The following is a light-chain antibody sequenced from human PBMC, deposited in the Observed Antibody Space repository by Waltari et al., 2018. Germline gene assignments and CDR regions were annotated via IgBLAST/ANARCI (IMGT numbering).Light chain of an antibody. CDR3: GSWDSSLGIGV. CDR2: EDN. J-gene: IGLJ3*02. Sequence: QSVLPQAPPVSAAPAHTVTIPCSGTTPNSGHNQFSWYQQLPGAAPKIVIYEDNRRPSGIPDRFSGAKSGASATLGITGLQTGDEADYYCGSWDSSLGIGVLGGGTRLTVL. V-gene: IGLV1-51*01. CDR1: TPNSGHNQ.